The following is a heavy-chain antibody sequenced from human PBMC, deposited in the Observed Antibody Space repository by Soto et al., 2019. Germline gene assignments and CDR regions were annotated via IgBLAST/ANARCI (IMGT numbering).Heavy chain of an antibody. Sequence: QVQLVQSGAEVKKPGASVKVSCKTSGYTFTSYGISWVRQAPGQGLEWMGWISAYNGKTNYAQKLQDRVTMTTDTSTTTAYMELRSLSSDDTAVYYCAREGVRPYYYYGMDVWGQGTTVTVSS. V-gene: IGHV1-18*01. J-gene: IGHJ6*02. D-gene: IGHD3-16*01. CDR2: ISAYNGKT. CDR1: GYTFTSYG. CDR3: AREGVRPYYYYGMDV.